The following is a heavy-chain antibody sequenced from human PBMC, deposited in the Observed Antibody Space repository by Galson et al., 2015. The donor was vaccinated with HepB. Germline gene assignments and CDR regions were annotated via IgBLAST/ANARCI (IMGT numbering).Heavy chain of an antibody. V-gene: IGHV3-7*03. D-gene: IGHD2-2*01. CDR3: VRAYAGAFDY. J-gene: IGHJ4*02. Sequence: SLRLSCAVSGFTVSSHWMSWVRQAPGKGPEWVATIRQDGSGEDYVDSVKGRFTISRDNAKDSLYLQMNSLRAEDTAVYYCVRAYAGAFDYWGQGTLVTVSS. CDR2: IRQDGSGE. CDR1: GFTVSSHW.